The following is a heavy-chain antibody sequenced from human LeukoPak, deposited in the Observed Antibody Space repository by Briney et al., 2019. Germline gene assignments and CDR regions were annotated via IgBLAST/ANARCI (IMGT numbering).Heavy chain of an antibody. V-gene: IGHV1-2*02. CDR2: INPNSGGT. CDR1: GYTLTGYY. D-gene: IGHD6-19*01. CDR3: ARVKPFSNGWDYDY. Sequence: ASVKVSCKASGYTLTGYYMHWVRQAPGQGLEWMGWINPNSGGTNYAQKFQGRVTVTRDTSISTVYMELSRLRFDDTAVYYCARVKPFSNGWDYDYWGQGTLVTVSS. J-gene: IGHJ4*02.